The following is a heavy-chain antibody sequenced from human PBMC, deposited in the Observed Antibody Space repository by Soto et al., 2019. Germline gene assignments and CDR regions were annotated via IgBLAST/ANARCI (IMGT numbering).Heavy chain of an antibody. CDR3: ARGWWEYYSSFWFDP. D-gene: IGHD3-10*01. CDR1: GGSISSGGYS. Sequence: PSETLSLTCTVSGGSISSGGYSWSWIRQPPGKGLEWIGYIYHSVSTYYNPSLKSRVTISVDTSKNQFSLKLSSVTAADTAVYYCARGWWEYYSSFWFDPWGQGTLVTVSS. V-gene: IGHV4-30-2*01. J-gene: IGHJ5*02. CDR2: IYHSVST.